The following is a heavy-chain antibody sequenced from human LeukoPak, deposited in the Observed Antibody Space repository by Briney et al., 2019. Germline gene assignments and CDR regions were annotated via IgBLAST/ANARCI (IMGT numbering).Heavy chain of an antibody. J-gene: IGHJ4*02. CDR3: ARRRMTTVKIDY. CDR2: MNPNSGNT. Sequence: ASVKVSCKASGYTFTSYDINWVRRATGQGLEWMGWMNPNSGNTGYAQKFQGRVTMTRNTSISTAYMELSSLRSEDTAVYYCARRRMTTVKIDYWGQGTLVTVSS. D-gene: IGHD4-17*01. V-gene: IGHV1-8*01. CDR1: GYTFTSYD.